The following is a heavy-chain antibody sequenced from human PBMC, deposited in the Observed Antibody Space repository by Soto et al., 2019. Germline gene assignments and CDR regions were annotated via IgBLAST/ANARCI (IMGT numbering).Heavy chain of an antibody. CDR3: ASTVVVVAATGKNYYYYYMDV. V-gene: IGHV4-31*03. J-gene: IGHJ6*03. CDR1: GGSISSGGYY. D-gene: IGHD2-15*01. CDR2: IYYSGST. Sequence: SETLSLTCTVSGGSISSGGYYWSWIRQHPGKGLEWIGYIYYSGSTYYNPSLKSRVTISVDTSKNQFSLKLSSVTAADTAVYYCASTVVVVAATGKNYYYYYMDVWGKGTTVTVSS.